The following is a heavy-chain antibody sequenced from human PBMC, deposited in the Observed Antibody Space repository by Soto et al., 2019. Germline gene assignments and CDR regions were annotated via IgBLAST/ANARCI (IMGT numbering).Heavy chain of an antibody. D-gene: IGHD3-10*01. Sequence: EVYLLESGGALVQPGGSLRLSCGASGFTFSNYAMNGVRQAPGRGLEWVATVNDKGDLTYYSDSVKGRFTISKDNSKNTLSLQMSSLRAEDSAVYYCSGGSDFPPYYFYYGMDVWGQGTTVTVSS. V-gene: IGHV3-23*01. CDR2: VNDKGDLT. CDR1: GFTFSNYA. J-gene: IGHJ6*02. CDR3: SGGSDFPPYYFYYGMDV.